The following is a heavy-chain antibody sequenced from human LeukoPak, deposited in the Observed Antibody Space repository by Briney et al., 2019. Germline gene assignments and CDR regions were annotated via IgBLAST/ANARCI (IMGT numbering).Heavy chain of an antibody. CDR2: IKEDGSQK. Sequence: GGSLRLSCAASGFRFSSSWMSWVRQAPGKGLEWVANIKEDGSQKYHVDSVKGRFTISRVNARNSLYLQMNSLRAEDTAVYYCARGWFGELSDSNWFDPWGQGTLVTVSS. CDR1: GFRFSSSW. V-gene: IGHV3-7*01. CDR3: ARGWFGELSDSNWFDP. J-gene: IGHJ5*02. D-gene: IGHD3-10*01.